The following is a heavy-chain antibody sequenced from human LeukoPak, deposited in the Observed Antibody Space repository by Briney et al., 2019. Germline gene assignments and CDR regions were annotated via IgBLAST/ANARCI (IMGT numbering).Heavy chain of an antibody. J-gene: IGHJ4*02. CDR3: AKGVSGYGSGRPFDY. CDR2: ISDSGTST. D-gene: IGHD3-10*01. Sequence: PGGSLRLSCAASGFKFSGKWMTWVRQAPGKGLEWVSLISDSGTSTYYPDSVKGRFTISRDNSKNTVYLQMNSLRAEDTAVYYCAKGVSGYGSGRPFDYWGQGTLVTVSS. V-gene: IGHV3-23*01. CDR1: GFKFSGKW.